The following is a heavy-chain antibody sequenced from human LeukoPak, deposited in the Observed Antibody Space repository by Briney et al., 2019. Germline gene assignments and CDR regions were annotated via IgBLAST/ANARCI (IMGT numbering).Heavy chain of an antibody. CDR1: GGSISSSSYY. Sequence: PSETLSLTCTVSGGSISSSSYYWGWIRQPPGKGLEWIGSIYYSGSTYYNPSLKSRVTISVGTSKNQFSLKLSSVTAADTAVYYCAREGRGLRHAFDIRGQGTMVTVSS. CDR3: AREGRGLRHAFDI. CDR2: IYYSGST. D-gene: IGHD3-10*01. J-gene: IGHJ3*02. V-gene: IGHV4-39*07.